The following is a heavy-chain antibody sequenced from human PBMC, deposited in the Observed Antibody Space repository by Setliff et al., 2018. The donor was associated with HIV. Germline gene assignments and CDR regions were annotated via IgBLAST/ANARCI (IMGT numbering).Heavy chain of an antibody. Sequence: NPSETLSLTCSVSGGPISSSTYFWDWIRQPPGKGLEWIGSIYYSGNTYYIPSLKSRVTISVDTSKRQFSLKLSSVTAGDSALYYCARRRGQKATGWYYFDFWGQGALVTVSS. CDR3: ARRRGQKATGWYYFDF. CDR1: GGPISSSTYF. CDR2: IYYSGNT. D-gene: IGHD6-19*01. J-gene: IGHJ4*02. V-gene: IGHV4-39*01.